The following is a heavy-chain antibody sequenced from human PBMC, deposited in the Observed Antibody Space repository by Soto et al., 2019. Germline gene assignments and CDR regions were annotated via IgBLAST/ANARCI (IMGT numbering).Heavy chain of an antibody. D-gene: IGHD6-13*01. Sequence: SETLSLTCAVYGGSFSGYYWSWIRQPPGKGLEWIGEINHSGSTNYNPSLKSRVTISVDTSKNQFSLKLSSVTAADTAVYYSARCCWKRLVGDWFDPWGQGTLVTVSS. V-gene: IGHV4-34*01. J-gene: IGHJ5*02. CDR3: ARCCWKRLVGDWFDP. CDR1: GGSFSGYY. CDR2: INHSGST.